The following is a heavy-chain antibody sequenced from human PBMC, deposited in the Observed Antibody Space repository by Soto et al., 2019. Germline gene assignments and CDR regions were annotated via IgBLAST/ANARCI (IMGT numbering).Heavy chain of an antibody. CDR1: GFTLSSYH. V-gene: IGHV3-48*03. D-gene: IGHD4-17*01. CDR2: INAGSSII. CDR3: ARDGSTETTNFHSAMDV. Sequence: EVQLVESGGGLIQPGGSLRLSCAASGFTLSSYHMDWVRQAPGKGLEWVSYINAGSSIIHYADSVRGRFTISRDNAKNSLYLQMDSLRAEDTAVYYCARDGSTETTNFHSAMDVWGQGTTVTVSS. J-gene: IGHJ6*02.